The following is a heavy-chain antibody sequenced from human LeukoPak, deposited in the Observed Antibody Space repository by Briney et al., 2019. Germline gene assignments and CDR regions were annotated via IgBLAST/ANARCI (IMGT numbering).Heavy chain of an antibody. V-gene: IGHV1-46*01. CDR2: INPSGGST. CDR1: GYTFTSYY. D-gene: IGHD3-22*01. Sequence: GASVKVSCKASGYTFTSYYMHWVRQAPGQGLEWMGIINPSGGSTSYAQKFQGRVTMTRDTSTSTVYMELSSLRSEDTAVYYCARGGRPTYYYDSSAYYYRYWGQGTLVTVSS. J-gene: IGHJ4*02. CDR3: ARGGRPTYYYDSSAYYYRY.